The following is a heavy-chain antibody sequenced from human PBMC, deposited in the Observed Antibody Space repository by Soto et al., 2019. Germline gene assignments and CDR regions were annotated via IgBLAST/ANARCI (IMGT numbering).Heavy chain of an antibody. V-gene: IGHV3-9*01. CDR3: AKDIVGDGDYIFDY. D-gene: IGHD4-17*01. Sequence: EVQLVESGGGLVQPGRSLRLSCAASGFTFDDYAMHWVRQAPGKGLEWVSGISWNSGSIGYADSVKGRFTISRDNAKNSLYLQMSSLRAEDTALYYCAKDIVGDGDYIFDYWGQGTLVTVSS. CDR2: ISWNSGSI. J-gene: IGHJ4*02. CDR1: GFTFDDYA.